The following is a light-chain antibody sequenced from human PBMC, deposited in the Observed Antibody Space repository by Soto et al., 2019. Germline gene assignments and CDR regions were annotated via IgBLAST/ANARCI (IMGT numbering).Light chain of an antibody. CDR2: GSS. CDR3: QQYGSSPRVT. J-gene: IGKJ4*01. CDR1: QSVSANY. V-gene: IGKV3-20*01. Sequence: EIVVTQTPGTLSLSPGERATLSCRASQSVSANYLGWYQQKPGQAPRLLIYGSSSRATGIPDRFSGSGSGTDFTLTISRLEPDDFAVYYCQQYGSSPRVTFGGGTKVEI.